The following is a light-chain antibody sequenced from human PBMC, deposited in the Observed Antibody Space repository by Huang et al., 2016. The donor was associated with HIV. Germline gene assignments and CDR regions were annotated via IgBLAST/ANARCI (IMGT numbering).Light chain of an antibody. J-gene: IGKJ1*01. CDR3: QQYYDWPRT. CDR1: QSIGNN. Sequence: DIAMTQSPATLSVSPGERVTLSCRASQSIGNNLAWYQQRLGQPPRLLISDASIRATGIPARCSGSGSGTEFTLTISGLQSEDFAVYHCQQYYDWPRTFGQGTKVGIK. V-gene: IGKV3-15*01. CDR2: DAS.